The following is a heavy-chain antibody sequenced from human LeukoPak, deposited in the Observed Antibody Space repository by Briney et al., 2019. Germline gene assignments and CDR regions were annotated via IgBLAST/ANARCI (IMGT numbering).Heavy chain of an antibody. V-gene: IGHV1-18*01. CDR1: GYTFTNYG. J-gene: IGHJ4*02. CDR2: IRTYNGNT. CDR3: ARVPGRGVSSGTLDY. D-gene: IGHD3-10*01. Sequence: ASVKVSCKASGYTFTNYGISWVRQAPGQGLEWMGWIRTYNGNTNYAQKLQGRLTMTTDTSTSTAYMELRSLSSDDTAVCYCARVPGRGVSSGTLDYWGQGTLVTVSS.